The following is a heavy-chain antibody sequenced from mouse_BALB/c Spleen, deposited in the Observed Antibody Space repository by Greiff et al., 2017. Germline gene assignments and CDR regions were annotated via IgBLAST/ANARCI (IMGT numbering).Heavy chain of an antibody. CDR1: GYSITSGYY. CDR2: ISYDGSN. CDR3: ARVYGYDVHWYFDV. D-gene: IGHD2-2*01. J-gene: IGHJ1*01. Sequence: EVQLQESGPGLVKPSQSLSLTCSVTGYSITSGYYWNWIRQFPGNKLEWMGYISYDGSNNYNPSLKNRISITRDTSKNQFFLKLNSVTTEDTATYYCARVYGYDVHWYFDVWGAGTTVTVSS. V-gene: IGHV3-6*02.